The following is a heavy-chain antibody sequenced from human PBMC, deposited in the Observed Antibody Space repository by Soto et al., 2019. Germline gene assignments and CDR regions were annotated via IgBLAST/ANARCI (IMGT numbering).Heavy chain of an antibody. D-gene: IGHD6-19*01. CDR2: ISTKGDST. V-gene: IGHV3-64*02. Sequence: GGSLRLSCAASGFTFSHYAMHWVRQAPGKGLEYVSVISTKGDSTYYADSVKGRFTISRDNSKNTLYLQMGSLRAEDMAVYYCAREYSSGGGRYFDYWGQGTLVTVSS. CDR3: AREYSSGGGRYFDY. CDR1: GFTFSHYA. J-gene: IGHJ4*02.